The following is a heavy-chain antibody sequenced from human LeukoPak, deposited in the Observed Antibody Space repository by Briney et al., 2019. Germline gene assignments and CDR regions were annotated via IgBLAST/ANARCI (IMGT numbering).Heavy chain of an antibody. V-gene: IGHV3-30*03. J-gene: IGHJ4*02. CDR3: ASQYSYGLRHRFDY. CDR1: GFTFSSYG. Sequence: GGSLRLSCAASGFTFSSYGMHWVRQAPGKGLEWVAVISYDGSNKYYADSVKGRFTISRDNSKNTLYLQMNSLRAEDTAVYYCASQYSYGLRHRFDYWGQGTLVTVSS. D-gene: IGHD5-18*01. CDR2: ISYDGSNK.